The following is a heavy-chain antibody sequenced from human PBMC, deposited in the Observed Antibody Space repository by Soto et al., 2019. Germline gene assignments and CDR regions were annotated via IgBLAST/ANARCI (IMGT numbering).Heavy chain of an antibody. CDR1: GFTFSSYN. D-gene: IGHD6-13*01. Sequence: GGSLRLSCAASGFTFSSYNMNWVRQAPGKGLEWVSYISSSSSTIYYADSVKGRFTISRDNAKNSLYLQMNSLRSEDTAVYYCARDIASFDYWGQGTLVTVSS. J-gene: IGHJ4*02. CDR2: ISSSSSTI. CDR3: ARDIASFDY. V-gene: IGHV3-48*01.